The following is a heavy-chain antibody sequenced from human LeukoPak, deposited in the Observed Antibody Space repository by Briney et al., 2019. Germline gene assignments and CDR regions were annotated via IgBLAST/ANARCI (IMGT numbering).Heavy chain of an antibody. CDR1: GFTFSDCY. V-gene: IGHV3-11*01. J-gene: IGHJ6*02. CDR3: ARGGALGMDV. Sequence: PGGSLRLSCAASGFTFSDCYMTWIRQAPGKGLEWVSYISGVASDIYYGDSVKGRFTISRDNAKNSVYLQMNSLRAEDTAVYYCARGGALGMDVWGQGTTVTVSS. D-gene: IGHD1-26*01. CDR2: ISGVASDI.